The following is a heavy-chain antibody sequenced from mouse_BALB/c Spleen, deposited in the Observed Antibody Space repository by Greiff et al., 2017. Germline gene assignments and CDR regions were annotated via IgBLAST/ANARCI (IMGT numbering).Heavy chain of an antibody. CDR2: ISDGGSYT. J-gene: IGHJ2*01. CDR3: ARGDSDY. Sequence: EVQGVESGGGLVKPGGSLKLSCAASGFTFSDYYMYWVRQTPEKRLEWVATISDGGSYTYYPDSVKGRFTISRDNAKNNLYLQMSSLKSEDTAMYYCARGDSDYWGQGTTLTVSS. V-gene: IGHV5-4*02. CDR1: GFTFSDYY. D-gene: IGHD2-13*01.